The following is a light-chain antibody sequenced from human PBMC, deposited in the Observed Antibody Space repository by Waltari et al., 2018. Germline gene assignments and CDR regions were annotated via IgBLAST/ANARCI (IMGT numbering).Light chain of an antibody. CDR2: GAS. Sequence: EIVLTQSPGTLSLSQGERATLSCRASQSVGRSLTWNQQKPGQAPRLLIYGASSRATGIPDRFSGSGSGTDFSLTISRLEPEDFALYYCQHYVRLPVSFGQGTKVDIK. J-gene: IGKJ1*01. CDR3: QHYVRLPVS. CDR1: QSVGRS. V-gene: IGKV3-20*01.